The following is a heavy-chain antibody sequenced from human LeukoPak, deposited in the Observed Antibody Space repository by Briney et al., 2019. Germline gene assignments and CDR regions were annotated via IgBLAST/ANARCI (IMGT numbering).Heavy chain of an antibody. Sequence: GSLRLSCAASGFTFSSYSMNWVRQAPGKGLEWVSSISSSSSYIYYADSVKGRFTISRDNAKNSLYLQMNSLRAEDTAVYYCARDDGSGSVFDYWGQGTLVTVSS. V-gene: IGHV3-21*01. CDR3: ARDDGSGSVFDY. CDR1: GFTFSSYS. J-gene: IGHJ4*02. D-gene: IGHD3-10*01. CDR2: ISSSSSYI.